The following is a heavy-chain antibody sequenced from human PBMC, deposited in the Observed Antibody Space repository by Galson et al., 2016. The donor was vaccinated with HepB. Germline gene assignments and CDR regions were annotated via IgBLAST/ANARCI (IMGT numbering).Heavy chain of an antibody. CDR3: AREAFYYDT. V-gene: IGHV3-21*01. Sequence: SLRLSCAASGFTFSTYTMNWVRQAPGKGLEWVSSISIGSSYIYYADSVKGRFTISRDNAKNSLYLQMSSLRGEDTAVYNCAREAFYYDTWGRGTLVTVSS. D-gene: IGHD3-22*01. CDR1: GFTFSTYT. J-gene: IGHJ2*01. CDR2: ISIGSSYI.